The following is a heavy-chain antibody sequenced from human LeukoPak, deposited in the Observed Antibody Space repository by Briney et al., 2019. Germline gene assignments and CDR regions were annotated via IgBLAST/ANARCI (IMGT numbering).Heavy chain of an antibody. CDR1: GDSISSYY. V-gene: IGHV4-59*08. D-gene: IGHD3-16*01. J-gene: IGHJ4*02. CDR2: IYYSGKT. Sequence: SETLSLTCTVSGDSISSYYWSWVRQPPGKGLEWIGYIYYSGKTYYNPSLKSRVTISLDTTKNQFSLRLHSVTAADTAIYYCARYDPRAFDCWGQGTLVTVSS. CDR3: ARYDPRAFDC.